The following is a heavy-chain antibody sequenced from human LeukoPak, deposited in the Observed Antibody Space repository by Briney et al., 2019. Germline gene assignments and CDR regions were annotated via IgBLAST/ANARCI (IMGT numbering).Heavy chain of an antibody. CDR1: GYTFTDYY. D-gene: IGHD2-21*01. CDR3: AREGGERSGDAFDI. Sequence: GASVKVSCKTSGYTFTDYYIHWVRQAPGQGLEWMGWINPNSGGTNYAQKFQGRVTMTRDTSISTAYIELSRLRSDDTAVYYCAREGGERSGDAFDIWGQGTMVTVSS. V-gene: IGHV1-2*02. CDR2: INPNSGGT. J-gene: IGHJ3*02.